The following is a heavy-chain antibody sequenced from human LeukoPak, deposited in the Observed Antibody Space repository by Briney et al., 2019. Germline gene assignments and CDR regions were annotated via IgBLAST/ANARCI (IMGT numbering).Heavy chain of an antibody. D-gene: IGHD3-10*01. CDR1: GGSFSGYY. V-gene: IGHV4-34*01. CDR2: INHSGST. J-gene: IGHJ4*02. Sequence: SETLSLTCAVYGGSFSGYYWSWIRQPPGKGLEWIGEINHSGSTNYNPSLKSRVTISVDTSKNQFSLKLSSVTAADTAVYYCASAITMVRGVIRYFDYLGQGTLVTGSS. CDR3: ASAITMVRGVIRYFDY.